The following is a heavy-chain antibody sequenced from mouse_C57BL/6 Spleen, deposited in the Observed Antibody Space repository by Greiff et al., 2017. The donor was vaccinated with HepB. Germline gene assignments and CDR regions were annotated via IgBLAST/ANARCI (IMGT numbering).Heavy chain of an antibody. CDR3: TGDGYSYAMDY. V-gene: IGHV6-3*01. D-gene: IGHD2-3*01. Sequence: EVHLVESGGGLVQPGGSMKLSCVASGFTFSNYWMNWVRQSPEKGLEWVAQIRLKSDNYATHYAESVKGRFTISRDDSKSSVYLQMSNLRAEDTGIYYCTGDGYSYAMDYWGQGTSVTVSS. CDR2: IRLKSDNYAT. J-gene: IGHJ4*01. CDR1: GFTFSNYW.